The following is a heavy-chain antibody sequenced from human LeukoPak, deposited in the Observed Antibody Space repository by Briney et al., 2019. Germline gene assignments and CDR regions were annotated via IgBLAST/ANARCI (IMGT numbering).Heavy chain of an antibody. CDR3: ARDGWIQVSRTKFDS. V-gene: IGHV3-30-3*01. CDR2: MSYDGTNK. J-gene: IGHJ4*02. Sequence: GGSLRLSCVASAGFSFSGYAMHWVRQAPGKGPEWVAEMSYDGTNKNYADSVKGRFTISRDNSDDTLYLQMNSLRTDETALYYCARDGWIQVSRTKFDSWGQGTLVTVSS. D-gene: IGHD5-18*01. CDR1: AGFSFSGYA.